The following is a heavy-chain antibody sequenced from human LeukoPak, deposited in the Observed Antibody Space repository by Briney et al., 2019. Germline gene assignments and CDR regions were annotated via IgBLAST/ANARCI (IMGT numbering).Heavy chain of an antibody. CDR1: GGSVSSGSYY. D-gene: IGHD2-2*01. V-gene: IGHV4-61*01. CDR3: ASRYCSSTSCYLGYYYYGMDV. J-gene: IGHJ6*02. CDR2: INHSGST. Sequence: SETLSLTCTVSGGSVSSGSYYWSWIRQPPGKGLEWIGEINHSGSTNYNPSLKSRVTISVDTSKNQFSLKLSSVTAADTAVYYCASRYCSSTSCYLGYYYYGMDVWGQGTTVTVSS.